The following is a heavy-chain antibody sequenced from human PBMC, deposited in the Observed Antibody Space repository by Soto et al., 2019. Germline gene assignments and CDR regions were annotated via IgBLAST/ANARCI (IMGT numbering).Heavy chain of an antibody. CDR3: ARDLYDSSGYSHHGY. D-gene: IGHD3-22*01. V-gene: IGHV4-31*03. J-gene: IGHJ4*02. CDR2: IYYSGST. CDR1: GGSISSGGYY. Sequence: SETLSLTCTVSGGSISSGGYYWSWIRQHPGKGLEWIGYIYYSGSTYYNPSLKSRVTISVDTSKNQFSLKLSSVTAADTAVYYCARDLYDSSGYSHHGYWGQGTLVTVSS.